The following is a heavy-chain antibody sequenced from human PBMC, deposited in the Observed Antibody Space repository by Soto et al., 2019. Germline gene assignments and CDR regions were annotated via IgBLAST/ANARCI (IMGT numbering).Heavy chain of an antibody. D-gene: IGHD3-3*01. CDR2: ISYDGSNK. V-gene: IGHV3-30*18. CDR1: GFTFSSYG. J-gene: IGHJ4*02. Sequence: GGSLRLSCAASGFTFSSYGMHWVRQAPGKGLEWVAVISYDGSNKYYADSVKGRFTISRDNSKNTLYLQMNSLRAEDTAVYYCAKDPYYDFWSGYYLDYWGQGTLVTVSS. CDR3: AKDPYYDFWSGYYLDY.